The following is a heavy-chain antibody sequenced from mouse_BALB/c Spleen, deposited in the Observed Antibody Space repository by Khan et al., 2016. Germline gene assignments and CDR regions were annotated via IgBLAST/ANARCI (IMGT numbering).Heavy chain of an antibody. CDR3: AGSGGNFDY. D-gene: IGHD3-1*01. V-gene: IGHV9-3*02. J-gene: IGHJ2*01. CDR1: GYTFTNYG. Sequence: QIQLVQSGPELKKPGETVKISCKASGYTFTNYGMNWVKQAPGKGLKWMGWINTNTGEPTYAEEFKGRFAFSLETSASTAYLQHNNLKNEDTATYSSAGSGGNFDYWGQGTTLTVSS. CDR2: INTNTGEP.